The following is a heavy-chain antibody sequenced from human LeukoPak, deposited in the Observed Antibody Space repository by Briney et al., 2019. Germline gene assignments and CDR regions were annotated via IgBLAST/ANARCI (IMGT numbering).Heavy chain of an antibody. Sequence: GGSLRLSCAASGFTFDDYAMHWVRQAPGKGLEWVSGISWNSGSIGYADSVKGRFTISRDNAKNSLYLQMNSLRAEDTALYYCAKDSSSSWYRDHDYWGQGTLVTVSS. V-gene: IGHV3-9*01. J-gene: IGHJ4*02. CDR1: GFTFDDYA. CDR3: AKDSSSSWYRDHDY. CDR2: ISWNSGSI. D-gene: IGHD6-13*01.